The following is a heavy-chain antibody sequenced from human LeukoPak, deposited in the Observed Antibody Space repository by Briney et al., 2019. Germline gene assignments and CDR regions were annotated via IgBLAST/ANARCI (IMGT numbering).Heavy chain of an antibody. CDR2: ISSTGIYI. D-gene: IGHD6-19*01. Sequence: GGSLRLSFVASGLTFSGYTMNWVRQAPGKGLEWVSSISSTGIYIYYTDSVKGRFTISRDNAKNSLYLQMNSLRAEDTAVYYCARGSGWYFDYWGQGALVAVSS. V-gene: IGHV3-21*01. CDR1: GLTFSGYT. CDR3: ARGSGWYFDY. J-gene: IGHJ4*02.